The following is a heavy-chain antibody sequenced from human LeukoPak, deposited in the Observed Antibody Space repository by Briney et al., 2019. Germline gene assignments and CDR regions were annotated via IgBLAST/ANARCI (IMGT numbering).Heavy chain of an antibody. Sequence: PGGSLRLSCAASGFTFSSYAMIWVRQAPGKGLEWVSSISGSGGTTDYADSVKGRFTISRDNSKNTVYLQMNSLRAEDTAVYYCAKVGSSDYWGQGTLVTVSS. CDR2: ISGSGGTT. CDR1: GFTFSSYA. J-gene: IGHJ4*02. V-gene: IGHV3-23*01. D-gene: IGHD6-6*01. CDR3: AKVGSSDY.